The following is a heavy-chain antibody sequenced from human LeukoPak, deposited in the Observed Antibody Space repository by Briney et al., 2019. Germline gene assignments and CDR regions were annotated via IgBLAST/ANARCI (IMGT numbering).Heavy chain of an antibody. CDR3: ARTAYSSSWYPYYYYMDV. Sequence: ASVKVPCKASGYTFTSYDINWVRQATGQGLEWMGWMNPNSGNTGYAQKFQGRVTITRNTSISTAYMELSSLRSEDTAVYYCARTAYSSSWYPYYYYMDVWGKGTTVTVSS. CDR2: MNPNSGNT. J-gene: IGHJ6*03. CDR1: GYTFTSYD. V-gene: IGHV1-8*03. D-gene: IGHD6-13*01.